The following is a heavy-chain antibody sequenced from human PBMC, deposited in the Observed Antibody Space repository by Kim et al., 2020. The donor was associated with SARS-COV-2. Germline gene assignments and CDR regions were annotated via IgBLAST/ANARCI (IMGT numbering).Heavy chain of an antibody. V-gene: IGHV3-21*01. CDR1: GFTFSSYS. Sequence: GGSLRLSCAASGFTFSSYSMNWVRQAPGKGLEWVSSISSSSSYIYYADSVKGRFTISRDNAKNSLYLQMNSLRAEDTAVYYCARDPGLYSQWLASPYGMDVWGQGTTVTVSS. D-gene: IGHD6-19*01. CDR2: ISSSSSYI. J-gene: IGHJ6*02. CDR3: ARDPGLYSQWLASPYGMDV.